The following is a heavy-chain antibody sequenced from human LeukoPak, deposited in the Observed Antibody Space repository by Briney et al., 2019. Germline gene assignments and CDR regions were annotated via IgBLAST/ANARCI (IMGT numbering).Heavy chain of an antibody. CDR3: ARDITIFGVDPESNWFYP. D-gene: IGHD3-3*01. V-gene: IGHV4-59*01. J-gene: IGHJ5*02. CDR1: GGFISSYY. CDR2: IYYSGST. Sequence: PSETLSLTCTVSGGFISSYYWSWIRQPPGQGLEWIGYIYYSGSTNYHPSLKSRITISVDTSKNQFSLKLSSVTAADTAVFYCARDITIFGVDPESNWFYPWGQGTLVTVSS.